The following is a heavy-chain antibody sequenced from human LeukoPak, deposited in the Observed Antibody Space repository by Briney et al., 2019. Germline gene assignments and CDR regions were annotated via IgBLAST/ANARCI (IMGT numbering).Heavy chain of an antibody. D-gene: IGHD1-26*01. CDR2: ISSSSSYI. CDR3: ARDLVGATFSNWFDP. V-gene: IGHV3-21*01. Sequence: GGSLRLSCAASGFTFSSYSMNWVRQAPGKGLEWVSSISSSSSYIYYADSVKGRFTISRDNAKNSLYLQMYSLRAEDTAVYYCARDLVGATFSNWFDPWGQGTLVTVSS. J-gene: IGHJ5*02. CDR1: GFTFSSYS.